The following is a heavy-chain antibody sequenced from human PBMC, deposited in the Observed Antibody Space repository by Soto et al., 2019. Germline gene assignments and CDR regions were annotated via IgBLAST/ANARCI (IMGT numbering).Heavy chain of an antibody. D-gene: IGHD6-13*01. Sequence: QVHLVQSGGGVVQPGRSLRLSCAASGFSFSDYAMHWVRQAPGKGLEWVAVVWSDGSSSDYVDSVKGRFTISRDNYKKTLFLQLNSLRAEDTAVYYCARYRILNGTSWYGIYYYYFGLDVLGQGTTVSVSS. CDR1: GFSFSDYA. V-gene: IGHV3-33*01. CDR2: VWSDGSSS. CDR3: ARYRILNGTSWYGIYYYYFGLDV. J-gene: IGHJ6*02.